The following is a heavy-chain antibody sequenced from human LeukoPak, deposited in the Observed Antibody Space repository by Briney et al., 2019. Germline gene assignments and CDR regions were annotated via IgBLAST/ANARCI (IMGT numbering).Heavy chain of an antibody. V-gene: IGHV3-30-3*01. Sequence: SGGSLRLSCAASGFTFSSYAMHWVRQAPGKGLEWVAVISYDGSNKYYADSVKGRFTISRDNSKNTLYLQMNSLRAEDTAVYYCARDGIVGAPGAFDIWGQGTMVTVSS. CDR3: ARDGIVGAPGAFDI. J-gene: IGHJ3*02. D-gene: IGHD1-26*01. CDR2: ISYDGSNK. CDR1: GFTFSSYA.